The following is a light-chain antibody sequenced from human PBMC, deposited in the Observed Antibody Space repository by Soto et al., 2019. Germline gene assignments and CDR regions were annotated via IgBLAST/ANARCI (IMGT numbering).Light chain of an antibody. CDR3: GSYTISSTLMI. CDR1: PSDIGAYNY. V-gene: IGLV2-14*03. CDR2: DVT. J-gene: IGLJ2*01. Sequence: QSALTQPASVSGSPGQSITISCSGTPSDIGAYNYVSWYQHLPGKAPKVIIYDVTNRPSGVSSRFSGSKSGTTASLTISGLQAEGEANYYCGSYTISSTLMIFGGGTKVTVL.